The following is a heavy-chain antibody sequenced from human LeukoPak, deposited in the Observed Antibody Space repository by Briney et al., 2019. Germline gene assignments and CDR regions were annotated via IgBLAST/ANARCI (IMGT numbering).Heavy chain of an antibody. CDR3: ARDGSSTLGGDLDC. J-gene: IGHJ4*02. Sequence: ASVKVSCKASGGTFSSYTISWVRQAPGQGREWMGWINPNSGGTNYVARFKGRVTMTRDTSISTAYMELSRLRSADTAMYYCARDGSSTLGGDLDCWGQGTLVTVSS. CDR1: GGTFSSYT. CDR2: INPNSGGT. V-gene: IGHV1-2*02. D-gene: IGHD2-2*01.